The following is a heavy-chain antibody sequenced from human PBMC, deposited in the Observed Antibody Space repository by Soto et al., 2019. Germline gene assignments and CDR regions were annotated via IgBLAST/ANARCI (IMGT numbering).Heavy chain of an antibody. Sequence: QAQLVQSGAEVKKPGASVKVSCKASGYTFTSYDINWVRQAPGQGLEWLGWMDPNSGSTGYAQNFQGRVTMTRNISINTAHRELSSLRSEDTAVYYCARERKFDFWGKGLDVWARGPRSPSP. CDR1: GYTFTSYD. CDR2: MDPNSGST. J-gene: IGHJ6*02. CDR3: ARERKFDFWGKGLDV. V-gene: IGHV1-8*01. D-gene: IGHD3-3*01.